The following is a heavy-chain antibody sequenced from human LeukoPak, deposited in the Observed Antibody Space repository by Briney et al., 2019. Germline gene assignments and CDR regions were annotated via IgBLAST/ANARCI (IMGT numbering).Heavy chain of an antibody. CDR2: INSDGSST. D-gene: IGHD3-3*01. Sequence: GGSLRLSCAASGFTFSGYWMHWVRQAPGKGLVWVSRINSDGSSTSYADSVKGRFTISRDNAKNTLYLQMNSLRAEDTAVYYCARGYDFWSGYRRGHYFDYWGQGTLVTVSS. CDR1: GFTFSGYW. J-gene: IGHJ4*02. CDR3: ARGYDFWSGYRRGHYFDY. V-gene: IGHV3-74*01.